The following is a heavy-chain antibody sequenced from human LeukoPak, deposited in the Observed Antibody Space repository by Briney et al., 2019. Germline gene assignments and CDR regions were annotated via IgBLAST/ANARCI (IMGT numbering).Heavy chain of an antibody. CDR1: GFSLSTSGMR. Sequence: SGPTLVNPTQTLTLTCAFSGFSLSTSGMRVSWIRQPPGKALEWLARIDWDDDKFYSTSLKTRLTISKDTSKNQVVLTMTNMDPVGTATYYCARSRMGFGESFDYWGQGTLVTVSS. CDR3: ARSRMGFGESFDY. D-gene: IGHD3-10*01. J-gene: IGHJ4*02. CDR2: IDWDDDK. V-gene: IGHV2-70*04.